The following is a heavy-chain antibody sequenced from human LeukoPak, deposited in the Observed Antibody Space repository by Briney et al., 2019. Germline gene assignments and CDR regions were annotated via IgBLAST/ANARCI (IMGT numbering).Heavy chain of an antibody. Sequence: SETLSLTCTVSGGSISSSSYYWGWIRQPPGKGLEWIGSIYYSGSTNYNPSLKSRVTISVDTSKNQFSLKLSSVTAADTAVYYCARDPDVDTANEEACYWGQGTLVTVSS. CDR3: ARDPDVDTANEEACY. D-gene: IGHD5-18*01. CDR1: GGSISSSSYY. V-gene: IGHV4-39*07. CDR2: IYYSGST. J-gene: IGHJ4*02.